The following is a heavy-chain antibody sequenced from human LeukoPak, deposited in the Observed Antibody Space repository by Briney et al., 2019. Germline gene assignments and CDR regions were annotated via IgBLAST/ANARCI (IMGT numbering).Heavy chain of an antibody. V-gene: IGHV1-69*04. CDR2: IIPIFGIA. J-gene: IGHJ6*02. D-gene: IGHD5-18*01. CDR1: GGTFSSYA. Sequence: KVSCKASGGTFSSYAISWVRQAPGQGLEWMGRIIPIFGIANYAQKFQGRVTITADKSTSTAYMELSSLRSEDTAVYYCARIPDTGYYYGMDVWGQGTTVTVSS. CDR3: ARIPDTGYYYGMDV.